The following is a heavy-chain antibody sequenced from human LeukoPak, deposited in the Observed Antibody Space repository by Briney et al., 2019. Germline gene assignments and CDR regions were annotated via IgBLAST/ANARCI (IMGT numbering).Heavy chain of an antibody. V-gene: IGHV3-64*01. CDR3: ARAVMSTAIPDY. D-gene: IGHD5/OR15-5a*01. CDR1: GFTFSSYA. CDR2: ISSNGGST. Sequence: GGSLRLSCAASGFTFSSYAMHWVRQAPGKGLEYVSAISSNGGSTYYANSVKGRFTISRDNSKNTLYLQMGSLRAEDMAVYYCARAVMSTAIPDYWGQGTLVTVSS. J-gene: IGHJ4*02.